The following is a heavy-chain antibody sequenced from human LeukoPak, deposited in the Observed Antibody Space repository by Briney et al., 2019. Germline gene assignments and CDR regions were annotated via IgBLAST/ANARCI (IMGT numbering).Heavy chain of an antibody. D-gene: IGHD3-3*01. V-gene: IGHV3-30*04. Sequence: PGGSLRLSCAASGFTFSSYAMHWVRQAPGKGLEWVAVISYDGSNKYYADSVKGRFTISRDNSKNTLYLQMNSLRAEDTAVYYCARDRAHYDFWSGYLVDYWGQGTLVTVSS. CDR3: ARDRAHYDFWSGYLVDY. J-gene: IGHJ4*02. CDR1: GFTFSSYA. CDR2: ISYDGSNK.